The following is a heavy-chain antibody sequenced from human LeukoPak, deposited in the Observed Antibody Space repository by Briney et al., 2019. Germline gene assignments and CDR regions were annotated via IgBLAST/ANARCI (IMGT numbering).Heavy chain of an antibody. J-gene: IGHJ5*02. Sequence: SETLSLTCTVSGGSISSYYWSWIRQPPGKGLEWIGYIYYSGSTNYNPSLKSRVTISVDTSKNQFSLKLSCVTAADTAVYYCARVDSSGYYWSWFDPWGQGTLVTVSS. CDR3: ARVDSSGYYWSWFDP. D-gene: IGHD3-22*01. CDR2: IYYSGST. CDR1: GGSISSYY. V-gene: IGHV4-59*01.